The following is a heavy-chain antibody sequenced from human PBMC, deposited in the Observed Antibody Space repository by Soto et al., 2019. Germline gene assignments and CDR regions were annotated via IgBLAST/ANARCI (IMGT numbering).Heavy chain of an antibody. J-gene: IGHJ4*02. CDR1: GGSFSGYY. Sequence: SETLSLTCAVYGGSFSGYYWSWIRQPPGKGLEWIGEINHSGSTNYNPSLKSRVTISVDTSKNQFSLKLSSVTAADTAVYYCARRGRSHRIFDYWGQGTLVTVSS. D-gene: IGHD3-16*01. V-gene: IGHV4-34*01. CDR2: INHSGST. CDR3: ARRGRSHRIFDY.